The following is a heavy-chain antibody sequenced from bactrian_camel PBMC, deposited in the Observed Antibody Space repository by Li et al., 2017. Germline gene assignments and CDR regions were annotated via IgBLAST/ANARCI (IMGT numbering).Heavy chain of an antibody. J-gene: IGHJ6*01. CDR1: GFTFSSYD. CDR3: ATIGRYSDFSY. D-gene: IGHD2*01. V-gene: IGHV3S40*01. CDR2: INIDGRTT. Sequence: VQLVESGGGLVQPGGSLRLSCEASGFTFSSYDMSWVRRAPGKGLEWVSAINIDGRTTFYADSVQGRFTISRDNAKNTVYLQLNSLKTEDMAMYYCATIGRYSDFSYWGQGTQVTVS.